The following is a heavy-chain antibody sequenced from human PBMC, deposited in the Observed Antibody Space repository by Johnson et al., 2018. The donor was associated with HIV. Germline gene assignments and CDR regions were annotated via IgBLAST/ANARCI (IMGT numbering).Heavy chain of an antibody. D-gene: IGHD3-10*02. J-gene: IGHJ3*02. CDR2: IRYNGSNK. V-gene: IGHV3-30*02. Sequence: QVQLVESGGGVVQPGGSLRLSCAASGFTFSNYGMHWVRQAPGKGLEWVSFIRYNGSNKYYADSVKGRFAISRDNSKNTLYLQMNSLRPEDTAVYYCAREPWSYVAFEIWGQVTVVAVSS. CDR3: AREPWSYVAFEI. CDR1: GFTFSNYG.